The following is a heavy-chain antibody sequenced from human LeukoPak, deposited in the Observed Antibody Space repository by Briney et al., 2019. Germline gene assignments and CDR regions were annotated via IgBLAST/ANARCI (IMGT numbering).Heavy chain of an antibody. V-gene: IGHV3-53*04. CDR1: GFTVSSNY. D-gene: IGHD4-17*01. J-gene: IGHJ4*02. Sequence: PGGSLRLSCAASGFTVSSNYMSWVRQAPGKGLEWVSVIYSGGSTYYADSVKGRFTISRHNSKNTLYLQMNSLRAEDTAVYYCARGATSYGDYVFDYWGQGTLVTVSS. CDR3: ARGATSYGDYVFDY. CDR2: IYSGGST.